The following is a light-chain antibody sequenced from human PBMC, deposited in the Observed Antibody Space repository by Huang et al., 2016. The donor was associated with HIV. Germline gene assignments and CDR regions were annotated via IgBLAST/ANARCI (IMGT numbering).Light chain of an antibody. CDR3: QQGDSTPLT. V-gene: IGKV1-39*01. Sequence: DIQMTQSPSSLSASVGDRVTITCRASQSISTYFNWYQQKPGKAPKLLIHVASTLQSGVPSRFSGSGSGTDFTLTISSLQPEDFATYYCQQGDSTPLTFGQGTKVENK. CDR2: VAS. J-gene: IGKJ4*01. CDR1: QSISTY.